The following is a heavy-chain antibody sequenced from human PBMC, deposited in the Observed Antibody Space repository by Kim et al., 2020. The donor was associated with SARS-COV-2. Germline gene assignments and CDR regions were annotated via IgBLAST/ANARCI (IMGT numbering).Heavy chain of an antibody. CDR2: TYYRSKWSY. J-gene: IGHJ4*02. CDR1: GDSVSSNSAS. CDR3: VRASRGSSDFNY. Sequence: SQTLSLTCAISGDSVSSNSASWTWIRQSPSRGLEWLGRTYYRSKWSYDYAVSVKGRITISPDTSKNQFSLQLNSVTPEDTAVYYCVRASRGSSDFNYWGQGNLVTVSS. D-gene: IGHD6-6*01. V-gene: IGHV6-1*01.